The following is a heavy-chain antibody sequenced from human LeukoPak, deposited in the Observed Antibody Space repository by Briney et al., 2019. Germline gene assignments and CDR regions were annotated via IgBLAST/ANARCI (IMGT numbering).Heavy chain of an antibody. CDR1: DGSISSSSYY. Sequence: KPSETLSLTCTVSDGSISSSSYYWGWIRQPPGKGLEWIGSIYYSGSTYYNPSLKSRVTISVDTSKNQFSLKLSSVTAADTAVYYCARAPLQLWLVYYFDYWGQGTLVTVSS. J-gene: IGHJ4*02. V-gene: IGHV4-39*07. D-gene: IGHD5-18*01. CDR2: IYYSGST. CDR3: ARAPLQLWLVYYFDY.